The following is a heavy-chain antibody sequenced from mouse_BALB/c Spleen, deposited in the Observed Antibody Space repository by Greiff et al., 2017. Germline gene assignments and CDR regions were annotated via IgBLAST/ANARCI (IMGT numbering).Heavy chain of an antibody. CDR3: ARDGNHAMDY. V-gene: IGHV5-6-2*01. CDR1: GFTFSSYY. D-gene: IGHD2-1*01. Sequence: EVKLVESGGGLVKLGGSLKLSCAASGFTFSSYYMSWVRQTPEKRLELVAAINSNGGSTYYPDTVKGRFTISRDNAKNTLYLQMSSLKSEDTALYYCARDGNHAMDYWGQGTSVTVSS. J-gene: IGHJ4*01. CDR2: INSNGGST.